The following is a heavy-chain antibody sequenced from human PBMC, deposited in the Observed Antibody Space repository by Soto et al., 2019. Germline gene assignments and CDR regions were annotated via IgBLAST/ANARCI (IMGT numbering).Heavy chain of an antibody. V-gene: IGHV1-69*13. Sequence: SVKVFCKASGGTFSSYAISWVRQAPGQGLEWMGGIIPIFGTANYAQKFQGRVTITADESTSTAYMELSSLRSEDTAVYYCARRDKQWLASYYYYGMDVWGQGTTVTVSS. J-gene: IGHJ6*02. CDR1: GGTFSSYA. CDR2: IIPIFGTA. D-gene: IGHD6-19*01. CDR3: ARRDKQWLASYYYYGMDV.